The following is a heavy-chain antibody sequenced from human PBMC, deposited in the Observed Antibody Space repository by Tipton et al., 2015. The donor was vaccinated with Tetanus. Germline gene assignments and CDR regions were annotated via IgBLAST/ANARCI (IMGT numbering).Heavy chain of an antibody. Sequence: GLVKPSQTLSLTCAISGDSVSSNSAAWNWIRQSPSRGLEWLGRTYYRSKWYNDYAVSVKSRITINPDTSKNQFSLQLNSVTPEDTAVYYCARHPIARGYSYGSDVYGMDVWGQGTTVTVSS. J-gene: IGHJ6*02. CDR2: TYYRSKWYN. CDR1: GDSVSSNSAA. CDR3: ARHPIARGYSYGSDVYGMDV. D-gene: IGHD5-18*01. V-gene: IGHV6-1*01.